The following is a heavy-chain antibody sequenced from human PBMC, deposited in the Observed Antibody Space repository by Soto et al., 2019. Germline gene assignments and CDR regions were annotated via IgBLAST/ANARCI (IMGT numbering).Heavy chain of an antibody. Sequence: EVQLVESGGGLVQPGGSLKLSCAASGFTLSGSRIHWVRQASGKGLEWVGRIRSKADSYATAYAASVKGRFTISRDDSKNTAYLHMNSLKTEDTAVYYCTSQYSGGDCSRVDPWGQGTLVTVSS. CDR1: GFTLSGSR. J-gene: IGHJ5*02. D-gene: IGHD2-21*02. CDR3: TSQYSGGDCSRVDP. V-gene: IGHV3-73*02. CDR2: IRSKADSYAT.